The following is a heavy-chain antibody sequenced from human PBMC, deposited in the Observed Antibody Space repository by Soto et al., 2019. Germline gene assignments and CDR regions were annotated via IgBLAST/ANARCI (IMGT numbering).Heavy chain of an antibody. Sequence: GASVKVSCKASGGAFSSYTISWVRQAPGQGLEWMGWIIPILGIANYAQKFQGRVTITADKSTSTAYMELSSLRSEDTAVYYCARGVLDLWSGPTPPRWWFDPWGQGTLVTVSS. CDR2: IIPILGIA. CDR3: ARGVLDLWSGPTPPRWWFDP. J-gene: IGHJ5*02. CDR1: GGAFSSYT. V-gene: IGHV1-69*10. D-gene: IGHD3-3*01.